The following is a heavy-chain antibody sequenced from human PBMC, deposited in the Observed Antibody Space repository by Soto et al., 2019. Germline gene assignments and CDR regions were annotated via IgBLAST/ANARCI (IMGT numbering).Heavy chain of an antibody. CDR3: AKDLPAYEQRVSGYYYSGMDV. CDR1: GFTFSSYG. CDR2: ISYDGSNK. Sequence: QVQLVESGGGVVQPGRSLRLSCAASGFTFSSYGMHWVRQAPGKGLEWVAVISYDGSNKYYADSVKGRFTISRDNSKNTLYLQMNSLSAEDTAVYYCAKDLPAYEQRVSGYYYSGMDVWGQGTTVTVSS. V-gene: IGHV3-30*18. J-gene: IGHJ6*02. D-gene: IGHD6-6*01.